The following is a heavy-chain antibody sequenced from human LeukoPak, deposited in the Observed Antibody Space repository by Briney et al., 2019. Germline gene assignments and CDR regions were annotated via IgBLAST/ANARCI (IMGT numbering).Heavy chain of an antibody. Sequence: GGSLRLSCAASGFTFSSYSMNWVRQAPGKGLEWVSSISSSSSYIYYADSVKGRFTISRDNAKNSLYLQMNSLSAEDTAVYYCARIAAAAQSYYYYGMDVWGKGTTVTVSS. CDR2: ISSSSSYI. V-gene: IGHV3-21*01. CDR1: GFTFSSYS. CDR3: ARIAAAAQSYYYYGMDV. J-gene: IGHJ6*04. D-gene: IGHD6-13*01.